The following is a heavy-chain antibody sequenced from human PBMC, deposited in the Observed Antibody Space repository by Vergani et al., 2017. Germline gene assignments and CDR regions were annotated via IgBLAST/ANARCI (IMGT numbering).Heavy chain of an antibody. CDR2: IYTSGST. Sequence: QVQLQESGPGLVKPSETLSLTCTVSGGSISSYYWSWTRQPAGKGLEWIGRIYTSGSTNYNPSLKSRVTMSVDTSKNQFSLKLSSVTAADTAVYYCARDYPPTSIAAAGNWFDPWGQGTLVTVSS. CDR3: ARDYPPTSIAAAGNWFDP. D-gene: IGHD6-13*01. J-gene: IGHJ5*02. V-gene: IGHV4-4*07. CDR1: GGSISSYY.